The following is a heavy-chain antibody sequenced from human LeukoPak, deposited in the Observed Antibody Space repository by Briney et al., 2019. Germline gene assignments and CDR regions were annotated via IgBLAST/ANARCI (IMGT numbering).Heavy chain of an antibody. Sequence: SETRSLTCTVSGGSISSSSYYWGWIRQPPGKGLEWIGSIYYSGSTYYNPSLKSRVTISVDTSKNQFSLKLSSVTAADTAVYYCARQGTIFGVVIIGFAFDYWGQGTLVTVSS. CDR1: GGSISSSSYY. CDR2: IYYSGST. CDR3: ARQGTIFGVVIIGFAFDY. V-gene: IGHV4-39*01. D-gene: IGHD3-3*01. J-gene: IGHJ4*02.